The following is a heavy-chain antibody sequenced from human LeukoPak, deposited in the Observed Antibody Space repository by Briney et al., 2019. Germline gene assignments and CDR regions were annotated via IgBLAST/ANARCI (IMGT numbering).Heavy chain of an antibody. CDR1: GGSISSYY. Sequence: PSETLSLTCTVSGGSISSYYWSWIRQPAGKGLEWIGRIYTSGSTNYNPSLKSRVTMSVDTSKNQFSLKLSSVTAADTAVYYCARDFYYGSGSSLNWFDPWGQGTLVTVSS. D-gene: IGHD3-10*01. CDR2: IYTSGST. CDR3: ARDFYYGSGSSLNWFDP. J-gene: IGHJ5*02. V-gene: IGHV4-4*07.